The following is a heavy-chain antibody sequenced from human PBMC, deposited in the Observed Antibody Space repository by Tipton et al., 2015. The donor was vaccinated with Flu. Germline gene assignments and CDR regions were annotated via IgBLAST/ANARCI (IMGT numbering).Heavy chain of an antibody. CDR2: ISGSGGST. CDR3: ARDRGYFDTTGELDH. J-gene: IGHJ4*02. D-gene: IGHD3-22*01. Sequence: GSLRLSCAASGFTFDSYAMSWVRQAPGKGLEWVSAISGSGGSTYYADSVKGRFTISRDNSKNTLYLQMNSLRAEDTAVYFCARDRGYFDTTGELDHWGQGTLVTVSS. CDR1: GFTFDSYA. V-gene: IGHV3-23*01.